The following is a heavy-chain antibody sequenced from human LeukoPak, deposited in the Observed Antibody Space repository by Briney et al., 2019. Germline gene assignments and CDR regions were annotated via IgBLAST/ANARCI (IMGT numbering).Heavy chain of an antibody. Sequence: PSETLSLTCTVSGGSISNYYWSWIRQPPGKGLEWIGYIYYSGSTNYNPSLKSRVTISVDTSKNQFSLKLNSVTAADTAVYYCARGRYSFDYWGQGTLVTVSS. CDR2: IYYSGST. V-gene: IGHV4-59*01. D-gene: IGHD5-18*01. CDR3: ARGRYSFDY. J-gene: IGHJ4*02. CDR1: GGSISNYY.